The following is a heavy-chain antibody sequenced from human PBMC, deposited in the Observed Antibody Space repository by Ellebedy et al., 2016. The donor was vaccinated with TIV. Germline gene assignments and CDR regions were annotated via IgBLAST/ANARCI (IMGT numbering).Heavy chain of an antibody. Sequence: EGSLRLSCAASGFTFSGHAMSRVRQTPGKGLEWVSGIIAGGDSTHYVDSVKGRFTISRDNSKKTLYLQMNSLRAEDTAVYYCVKLDSSGFYYGRLDYWGQGTLVTVSS. V-gene: IGHV3-23*01. CDR2: IIAGGDST. CDR3: VKLDSSGFYYGRLDY. D-gene: IGHD3-22*01. CDR1: GFTFSGHA. J-gene: IGHJ4*02.